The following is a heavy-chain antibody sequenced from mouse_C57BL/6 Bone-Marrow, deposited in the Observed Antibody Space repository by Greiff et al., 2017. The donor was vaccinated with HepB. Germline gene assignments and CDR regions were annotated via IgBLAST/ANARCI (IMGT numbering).Heavy chain of an antibody. J-gene: IGHJ4*01. D-gene: IGHD1-1*01. CDR3: ARPSITTVVPHYAMDY. CDR1: GFTFSDYG. V-gene: IGHV5-17*01. CDR2: ISSGSSTI. Sequence: EVKLVESGGGLVKPGGSLKLSCAASGFTFSDYGMHWVRQAPEKGLEWVAYISSGSSTIYYADTVKGRFTISRDNAKNTLFLQMTSLRSEDTAMYYCARPSITTVVPHYAMDYWGQGTSVTVSS.